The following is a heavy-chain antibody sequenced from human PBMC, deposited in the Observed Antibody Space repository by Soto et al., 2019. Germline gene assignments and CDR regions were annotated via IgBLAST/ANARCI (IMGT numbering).Heavy chain of an antibody. Sequence: SQTLSLTCAISGDIVSSSTAAWNWISQSPSRGLEWLGRTYYTSKWNNDYALSVKSRITITPDTSKNQFSLHLNSVTPEDTAVYYCARDLSYPAGTGQLVDWGQGTLVTVSS. CDR2: TYYTSKWNN. CDR3: ARDLSYPAGTGQLVD. J-gene: IGHJ4*02. CDR1: GDIVSSSTAA. D-gene: IGHD1-1*01. V-gene: IGHV6-1*01.